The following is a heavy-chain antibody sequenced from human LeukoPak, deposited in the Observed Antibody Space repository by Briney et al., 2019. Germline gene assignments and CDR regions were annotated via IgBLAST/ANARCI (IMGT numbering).Heavy chain of an antibody. V-gene: IGHV3-7*05. CDR3: ARQLSGWYDADPY. D-gene: IGHD6-19*01. CDR2: IKEDGSRN. J-gene: IGHJ4*02. Sequence: PGGSLRLSCAASGFTFSNYWMSWVRQAPGKGLEWVANIKEDGSRNHYVDSIKGRFTISRDNAKNSLYLQMSSLRAEDTAVYYCARQLSGWYDADPYWGQGTPATVPS. CDR1: GFTFSNYW.